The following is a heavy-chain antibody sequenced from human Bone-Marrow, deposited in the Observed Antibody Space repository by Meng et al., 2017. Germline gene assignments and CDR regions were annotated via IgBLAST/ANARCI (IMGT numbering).Heavy chain of an antibody. Sequence: QVELRWSCAGQGKASGTLSLTCVVSGGSISSSSWWSGVRQPPGKGLEWFGEFLHSGRTNYNPSLKSRVTISVDKYKNQFSLKLSSVTAADTAVYYCARVRVEYWYFDLWGRGTLVTVSS. J-gene: IGHJ2*01. CDR1: GGSISSSSW. V-gene: IGHV4-4*02. CDR3: ARVRVEYWYFDL. CDR2: FLHSGRT.